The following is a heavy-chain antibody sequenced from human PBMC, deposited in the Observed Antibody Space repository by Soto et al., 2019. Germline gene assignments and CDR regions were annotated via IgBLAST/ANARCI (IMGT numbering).Heavy chain of an antibody. CDR3: AHSRLRQQQLDVPFDY. J-gene: IGHJ4*02. CDR2: IYWNDDK. D-gene: IGHD6-13*01. V-gene: IGHV2-5*01. Sequence: GSGPTLVNPTQTLTLTCTFSGFPLSTSGVGVGWIRQPPGKALEWLALIYWNDDKRYSPSLKSRLTITKDTPKNQVVLTMTNMDPVDTATYYCAHSRLRQQQLDVPFDYWGQGTLVTVSS. CDR1: GFPLSTSGVG.